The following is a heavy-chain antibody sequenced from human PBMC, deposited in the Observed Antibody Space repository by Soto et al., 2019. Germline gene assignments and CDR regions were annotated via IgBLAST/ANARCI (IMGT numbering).Heavy chain of an antibody. J-gene: IGHJ4*02. CDR3: ARAGYGGIVATIPDEY. CDR1: GYTFTSYG. V-gene: IGHV1-18*01. CDR2: ISVYNGNT. Sequence: QVQLVQSGAEVKKPGASVKVSCKASGYTFTSYGISWVRQAPGQGPEWMGWISVYNGNTNYAQKLQGRVTMTTDTSTSTAYMELRSLRSDDTAVYYCARAGYGGIVATIPDEYWGQGTLVTVSS. D-gene: IGHD5-12*01.